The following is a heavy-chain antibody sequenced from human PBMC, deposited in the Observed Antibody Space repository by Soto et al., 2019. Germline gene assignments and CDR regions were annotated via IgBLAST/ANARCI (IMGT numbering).Heavy chain of an antibody. CDR3: ARDRRGITVSAKPLGEWFDP. J-gene: IGHJ5*02. D-gene: IGHD3-16*01. CDR1: GVSLDNFF. Sequence: QVQLQESGPGLLRPSETLSLTCTVSGVSLDNFFWSWIRQTPGKGLERIGYVSQGGTESYMTEGANNVYNPYIDSRATISLDLPKNQFSLTLTSVTAAGTAVYYCARDRRGITVSAKPLGEWFDPWGQGTLVTVSS. V-gene: IGHV4-59*01. CDR2: VSQGGTESYMTEGANN.